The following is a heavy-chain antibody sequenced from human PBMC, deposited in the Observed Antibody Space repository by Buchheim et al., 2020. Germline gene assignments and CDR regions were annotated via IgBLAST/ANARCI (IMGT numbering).Heavy chain of an antibody. CDR2: VYYTGST. J-gene: IGHJ4*02. CDR1: GGSVNSGSYY. D-gene: IGHD3-22*01. V-gene: IGHV4-61*01. CDR3: ARESRTYLHNSGHYALNY. Sequence: QVQLQESGPGLVKPSETLSLTCTVSGGSVNSGSYYWSWIRQPPGKGLEWIGYVYYTGSTSYNPSLKSRVTMSVDTSKNQFSLKLTSVTAADTAVYYCARESRTYLHNSGHYALNYWGQGTL.